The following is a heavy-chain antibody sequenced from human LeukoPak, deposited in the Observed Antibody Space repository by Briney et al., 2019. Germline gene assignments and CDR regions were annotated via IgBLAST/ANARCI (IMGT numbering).Heavy chain of an antibody. D-gene: IGHD3-10*01. Sequence: PRGSLRDSSADSGYTFAIHAMTWVRQAPGKGLEWVSGISGDGASTHYAESVKGQFTISRDNSQNTLFLQMNSLRVEDTAIYFCAKDSYVSGRPLHTFDFWGQGTMVTVSS. J-gene: IGHJ3*01. CDR2: ISGDGAST. CDR1: GYTFAIHA. CDR3: AKDSYVSGRPLHTFDF. V-gene: IGHV3-23*01.